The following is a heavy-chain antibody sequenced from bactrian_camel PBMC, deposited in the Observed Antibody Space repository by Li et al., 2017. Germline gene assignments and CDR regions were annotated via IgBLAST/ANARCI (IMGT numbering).Heavy chain of an antibody. Sequence: DVQLVESGGGSVRAGGSLRLSCAASGFTFSSYSMGWFRQAPGKEREDVAAIDTDGSASYKDSVKGRFTISGGNAGNTLYLQMNNLQPEDTAKYYCAADWGCRHGSRVISGLAWWDYWGDGTQVTVS. D-gene: IGHD3*01. V-gene: IGHV3S67*01. CDR3: AADWGCRHGSRVISGLAWWDY. J-gene: IGHJ4*01. CDR2: IDTDGSA. CDR1: GFTFSSYS.